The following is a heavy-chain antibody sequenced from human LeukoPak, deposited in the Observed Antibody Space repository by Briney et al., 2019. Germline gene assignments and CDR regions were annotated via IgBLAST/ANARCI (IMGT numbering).Heavy chain of an antibody. J-gene: IGHJ4*02. V-gene: IGHV3-30*04. CDR1: GFTFSSYA. CDR2: ISYDGSNK. D-gene: IGHD6-19*01. Sequence: GGSLRLSCAASGFTFSSYAMHWVRQAPGKGLEWVAVISYDGSNKYYADSVKGRFTNSRDNSKNTLYLQMNSLRAEDTAVYYCAREAVAGNFDYWGQGTLVTVSS. CDR3: AREAVAGNFDY.